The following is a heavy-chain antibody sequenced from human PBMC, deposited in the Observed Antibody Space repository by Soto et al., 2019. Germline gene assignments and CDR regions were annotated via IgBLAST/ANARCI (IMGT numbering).Heavy chain of an antibody. V-gene: IGHV4-39*01. Sequence: SETLSLTCIASGDSINSGGYYWGWIRQPPGKGLEWIGNIYYSGKTYYNPSLKSRVTISVDTSRNQFSLNLNSVTAADAAVYFCARLYCGDSCNPHFYYYGLDVWGQGTTVTVSS. CDR2: IYYSGKT. J-gene: IGHJ6*02. CDR1: GDSINSGGYY. D-gene: IGHD2-15*01. CDR3: ARLYCGDSCNPHFYYYGLDV.